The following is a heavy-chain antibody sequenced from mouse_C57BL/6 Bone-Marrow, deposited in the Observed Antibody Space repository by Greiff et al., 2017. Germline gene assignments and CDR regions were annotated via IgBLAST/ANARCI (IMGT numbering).Heavy chain of an antibody. CDR1: GFNIKDDC. J-gene: IGHJ2*01. CDR3: TTHYGSSYYFDY. Sequence: VQLQQSGAELVRPGASVKLSCTASGFNIKDDCMHWVKQRPEQGLEWIGWIDPENGDTEYASKFQGKATITADTSSNTAYLQLSSLTSEDTAVYYCTTHYGSSYYFDYWGQGTTLTVSS. D-gene: IGHD1-1*01. CDR2: IDPENGDT. V-gene: IGHV14-4*01.